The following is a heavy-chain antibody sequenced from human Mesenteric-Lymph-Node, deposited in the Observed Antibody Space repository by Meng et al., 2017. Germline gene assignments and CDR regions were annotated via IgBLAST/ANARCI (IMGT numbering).Heavy chain of an antibody. CDR3: AKRDDGSGSYLVY. CDR1: GFTFSSYA. Sequence: GESLKISCAASGFTFSSYAMSWVRQAPGKGLEWVSAISGSGGSTYYADSVKGRFTISRDNSKNTLYLQMNSLRAEDTAVYYCAKRDDGSGSYLVYWGQGTLVTVSS. J-gene: IGHJ4*02. CDR2: ISGSGGST. D-gene: IGHD3-10*01. V-gene: IGHV3-23*01.